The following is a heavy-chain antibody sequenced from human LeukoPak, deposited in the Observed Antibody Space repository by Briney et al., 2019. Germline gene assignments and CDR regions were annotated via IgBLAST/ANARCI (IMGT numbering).Heavy chain of an antibody. Sequence: PGGSLRLSCAASGFTVSSNYMSWVRQAPGKGLEWVSVIYSGGSTYYADSVKGRFTISRDNAKNSLYLQMNTLRAEDTAVYYCARVRGGGGHDYWGQGTLVTVSS. J-gene: IGHJ4*02. D-gene: IGHD2-15*01. CDR1: GFTVSSNY. CDR3: ARVRGGGGHDY. CDR2: IYSGGST. V-gene: IGHV3-53*01.